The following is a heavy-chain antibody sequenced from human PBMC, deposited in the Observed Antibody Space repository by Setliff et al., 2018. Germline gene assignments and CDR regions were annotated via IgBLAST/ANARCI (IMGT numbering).Heavy chain of an antibody. D-gene: IGHD3-3*01. Sequence: ASVKVSCKASGDTSTTYAIHWVRQAPGQGLEWMGWINAGNGNIRYSQNFQGRVTITRDTSASTAYMELSSLRSEDTAVYYCARDTYIGDFWSGYYIQGRFDPWGQGTLVTVSS. CDR3: ARDTYIGDFWSGYYIQGRFDP. CDR2: INAGNGNI. J-gene: IGHJ5*02. V-gene: IGHV1-3*01. CDR1: GDTSTTYA.